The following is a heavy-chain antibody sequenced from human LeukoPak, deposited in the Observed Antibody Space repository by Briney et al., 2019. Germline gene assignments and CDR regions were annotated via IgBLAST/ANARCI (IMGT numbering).Heavy chain of an antibody. CDR1: GFTFSSYW. Sequence: GGSLRLSCAASGFTFSSYWMHWVRQTPGKGLVWVSRIDRDGNITSYADSVKGRFTISRDNAKNTLYLQMNSLRAEDTAVYCCARISYDSSGYYDYWGQGTLVTVSS. CDR2: IDRDGNIT. V-gene: IGHV3-74*01. J-gene: IGHJ4*02. D-gene: IGHD3-22*01. CDR3: ARISYDSSGYYDY.